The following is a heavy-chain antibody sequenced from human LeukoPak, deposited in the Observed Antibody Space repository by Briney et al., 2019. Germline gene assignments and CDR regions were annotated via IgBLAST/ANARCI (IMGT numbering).Heavy chain of an antibody. J-gene: IGHJ6*04. CDR2: IIPIFGTA. CDR1: GGTFSSYA. D-gene: IGHD3-9*01. Sequence: ASVKVSCKASGGTFSSYAISWVRQAPGQGLEWMGGIIPIFGTANYAQKFQGRVTITAGESTSTAYMELSSLRSEDTAVHYCARVRDYYDILTGYHNHYGMDVWGKGTTVTVSS. CDR3: ARVRDYYDILTGYHNHYGMDV. V-gene: IGHV1-69*13.